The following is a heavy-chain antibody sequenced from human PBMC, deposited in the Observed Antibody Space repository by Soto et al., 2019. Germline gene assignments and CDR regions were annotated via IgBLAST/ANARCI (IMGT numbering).Heavy chain of an antibody. CDR1: GGSFSGYY. CDR3: AVRAFSSGWYSFFDY. Sequence: QVQLQQWGAGLLKPSETLSLTCAVYGGSFSGYYWSWIRQPPGKGLEWIGEINHSGSTNYNPSLKSRATRSVDPSKNQFSLKLSSVTAADTAVYYCAVRAFSSGWYSFFDYWGQGTLVSVSS. CDR2: INHSGST. V-gene: IGHV4-34*01. J-gene: IGHJ4*02. D-gene: IGHD6-19*01.